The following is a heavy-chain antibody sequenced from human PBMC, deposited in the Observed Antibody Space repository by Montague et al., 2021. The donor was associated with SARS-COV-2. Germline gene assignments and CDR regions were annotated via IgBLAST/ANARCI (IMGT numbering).Heavy chain of an antibody. V-gene: IGHV4-39*01. J-gene: IGHJ3*01. Sequence: SETLSLTCTVSGGSISNGDYYWAWVRQPPGKGLEWIGIIDHVGXPXYXXXXRXRVTISIDTSNNQFSLRLRSVTTTDTAVFYCVRGRRGTVLAVAPSGFDFWGQGRTVTVSS. CDR3: VRGRRGTVLAVAPSGFDF. D-gene: IGHD6-19*01. CDR1: GGSISNGDYY. CDR2: IDHVGXP.